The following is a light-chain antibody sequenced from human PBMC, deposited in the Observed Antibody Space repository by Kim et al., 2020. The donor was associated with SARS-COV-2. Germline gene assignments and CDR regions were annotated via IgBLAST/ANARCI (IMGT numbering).Light chain of an antibody. J-gene: IGLJ3*02. CDR2: GKY. V-gene: IGLV3-19*01. CDR1: SLRSYY. CDR3: NSRDSSGDHVV. Sequence: SSELTQDPAVSVALGQTVRITCQGDSLRSYYATWYQQRPGQAPVLVLYGKYNRPSGIPDRFSGSASGNTASLTITGAQAEDEADYYCNSRDSSGDHVVFGGGTKVTVL.